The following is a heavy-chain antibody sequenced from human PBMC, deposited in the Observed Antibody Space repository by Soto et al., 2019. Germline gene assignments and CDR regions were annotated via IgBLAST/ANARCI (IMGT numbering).Heavy chain of an antibody. J-gene: IGHJ4*02. CDR3: GRDGALGDTAVVDS. D-gene: IGHD5-18*01. CDR1: GFTFSTYG. Sequence: QVQLVESGGGVVQPGKSLRLSCAASGFTFSTYGMHWVRQAPGKGLEWVAVIWYDGSNKYHGDSLKGRFTISRDNSKNPLYLQINILRAEDTAVYYCGRDGALGDTAVVDSWGQGTLVTVSS. CDR2: IWYDGSNK. V-gene: IGHV3-33*01.